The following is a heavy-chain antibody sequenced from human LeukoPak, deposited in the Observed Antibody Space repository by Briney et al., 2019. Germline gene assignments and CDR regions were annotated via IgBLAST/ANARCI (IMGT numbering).Heavy chain of an antibody. J-gene: IGHJ4*02. D-gene: IGHD6-13*01. Sequence: GASVKVSCKASGGTFSSYAISWVRQAPGQGLEWMGRIIPILGIANYAQKFQGRVTITADKSTSTAYMELSSLRSEDTAVYYCAREGYSSSWYGYWGQGTLVTVSS. CDR3: AREGYSSSWYGY. V-gene: IGHV1-69*04. CDR2: IIPILGIA. CDR1: GGTFSSYA.